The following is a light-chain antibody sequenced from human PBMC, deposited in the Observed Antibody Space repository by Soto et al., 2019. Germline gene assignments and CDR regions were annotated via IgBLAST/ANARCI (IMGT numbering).Light chain of an antibody. CDR3: QQRSHWRGFT. CDR2: DAS. J-gene: IGKJ3*01. CDR1: QSLGSS. Sequence: EIVLTQSPATLSLSPGERATLSCRASQSLGSSLAWYQHKPGQAPRLLIYDASNRATNIPAKFSGSGSGTDFTLTISSLEPDGFVIYYWQQRSHWRGFTFGPGTKVDLK. V-gene: IGKV3-11*01.